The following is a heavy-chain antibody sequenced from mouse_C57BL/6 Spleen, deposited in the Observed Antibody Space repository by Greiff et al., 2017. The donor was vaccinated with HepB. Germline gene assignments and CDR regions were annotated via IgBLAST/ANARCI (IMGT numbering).Heavy chain of an antibody. V-gene: IGHV5-16*01. D-gene: IGHD2-3*01. CDR3: ARVYDGYYEG. J-gene: IGHJ3*02. Sequence: EVHLVESEGGLVQPGSSMKLSCTASGFTFSDYYMAWVRQVPEKGLEWVANINYDGSSTYYLDSLKSRFIISRDNAKNILYLQMSSLKSEDTATYYCARVYDGYYEGWGQGTLVTVSA. CDR2: INYDGSST. CDR1: GFTFSDYY.